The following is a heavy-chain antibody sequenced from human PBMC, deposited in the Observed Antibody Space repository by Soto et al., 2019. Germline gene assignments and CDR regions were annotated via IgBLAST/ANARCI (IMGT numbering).Heavy chain of an antibody. J-gene: IGHJ4*02. CDR1: GFTFSSYS. D-gene: IGHD2-2*02. V-gene: IGHV3-48*01. CDR2: ISSSSSTI. CDR3: AREVPAAIGY. Sequence: EVQLVESGGGLVQPGGSLRLSCAASGFTFSSYSMNWVRQAPGKGLEWVSYISSSSSTIYYADSGKGRFTISRDNAKKSLYLQMNRLRAEDTAVYYCAREVPAAIGYWGQGTLVTVSS.